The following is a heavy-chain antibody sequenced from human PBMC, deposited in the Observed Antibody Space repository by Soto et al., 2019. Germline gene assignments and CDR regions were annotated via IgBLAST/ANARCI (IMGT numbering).Heavy chain of an antibody. CDR2: ISYDGSLK. CDR3: AKERHSSSLYYYFDY. V-gene: IGHV3-30*18. J-gene: IGHJ4*02. Sequence: QVQLVESGGGVVQPGRSLRLSCAASGFTFSSYGMHWVRQAPGKGLEWVAVISYDGSLKYYADSVKGRFTISRDNSKNTLYLQMNSLRTEDTAVYYCAKERHSSSLYYYFDYWGQGTLVTVSS. CDR1: GFTFSSYG. D-gene: IGHD6-13*01.